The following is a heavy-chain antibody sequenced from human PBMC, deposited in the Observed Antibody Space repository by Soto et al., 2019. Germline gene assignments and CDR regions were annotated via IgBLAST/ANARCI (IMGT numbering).Heavy chain of an antibody. V-gene: IGHV3-23*01. J-gene: IGHJ4*02. Sequence: GGSLRLSCAASGFTFSSYGMSWVRQAPGKGLEWVSAISGSGGSTYYEDSVKGRFTISRDNSKNTLYLQMNSLRAEDTAVYYCAKDRGYCSSTSCYGYYFDYWGQGTLVTVSS. D-gene: IGHD2-2*03. CDR3: AKDRGYCSSTSCYGYYFDY. CDR2: ISGSGGST. CDR1: GFTFSSYG.